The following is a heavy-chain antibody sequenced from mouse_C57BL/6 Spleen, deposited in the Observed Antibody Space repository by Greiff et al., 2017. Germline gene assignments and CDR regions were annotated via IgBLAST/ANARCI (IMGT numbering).Heavy chain of an antibody. D-gene: IGHD2-1*01. J-gene: IGHJ2*01. CDR3: AYGNYVEYFDY. CDR1: GYTFTDYY. CDR2: IYPGSGNT. V-gene: IGHV1-76*01. Sequence: QVQLKQSGAELVRPGASVKLSCKASGYTFTDYYINWVKQRPGQGLEWIARIYPGSGNTYYNEKFKGKATLTAEKSSSTAYMQLSSLTSEDSAVYFCAYGNYVEYFDYWGQGTTLTVSS.